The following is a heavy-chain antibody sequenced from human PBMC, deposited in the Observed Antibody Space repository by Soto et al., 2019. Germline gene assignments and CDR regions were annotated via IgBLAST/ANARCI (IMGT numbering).Heavy chain of an antibody. J-gene: IGHJ6*02. CDR1: GYRFSSYW. CDR2: IYPGDSDT. V-gene: IGHV5-51*01. Sequence: PGESLKISCNGSGYRFSSYWIAWVRQMPGKGLEWMGIIYPGDSDTRYSPSFQGQVTMSVDKSNSTAYLHWSSLKASDTAMYYCARQGSNGAYYYYGMDVWGQGTTVTVSS. CDR3: ARQGSNGAYYYYGMDV. D-gene: IGHD2-8*01.